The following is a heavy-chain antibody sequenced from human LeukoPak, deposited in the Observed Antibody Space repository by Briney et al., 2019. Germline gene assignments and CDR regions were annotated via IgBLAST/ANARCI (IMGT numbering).Heavy chain of an antibody. CDR2: INHSGST. CDR3: ARGRSSSWYPSHYYYYYMDV. V-gene: IGHV4-34*01. J-gene: IGHJ6*03. CDR1: GGSFSGYY. Sequence: SETLSLTCAVYGGSFSGYYWSWIRQPPGKGLEWIGEINHSGSTNYNPSLKSRVTISVDTSKNQFSLKLSSVTAADTAVYYCARGRSSSWYPSHYYYYYMDVRGKGTTVTVSS. D-gene: IGHD6-13*01.